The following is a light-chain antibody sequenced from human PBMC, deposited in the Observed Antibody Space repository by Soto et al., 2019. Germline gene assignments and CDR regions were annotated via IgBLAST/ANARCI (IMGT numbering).Light chain of an antibody. CDR3: RSYTTRITVI. CDR2: DVS. CDR1: SSDVGAYDY. V-gene: IGLV2-14*03. J-gene: IGLJ2*01. Sequence: QSVLTQPASVSGSPGQSITISCTGTSSDVGAYDYVSWYQQHPGKAPKLIIRDVSNRPSGVSNRFSGSKSGNTASLTISGLQSDYDAHYYCRSYTTRITVIFGGGTKLTVL.